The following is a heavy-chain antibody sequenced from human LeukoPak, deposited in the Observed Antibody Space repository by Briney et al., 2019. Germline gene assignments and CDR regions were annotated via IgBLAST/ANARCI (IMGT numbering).Heavy chain of an antibody. Sequence: PSQTLSLTCTVSGGSISSGSYYWSWIRQPAGKGLEWIGRIYTSGSTNYNPSLKSRVTISVDTSKNQFSLKLSSVTAADTAVYYCARDPVSEDPGRHAFDIWGQGTMVTVSS. D-gene: IGHD1-1*01. CDR3: ARDPVSEDPGRHAFDI. V-gene: IGHV4-61*02. J-gene: IGHJ3*02. CDR2: IYTSGST. CDR1: GGSISSGSYY.